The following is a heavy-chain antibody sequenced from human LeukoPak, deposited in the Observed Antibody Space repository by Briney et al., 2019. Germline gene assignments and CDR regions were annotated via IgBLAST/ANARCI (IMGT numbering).Heavy chain of an antibody. CDR3: ARRHGSGWTDNWFDP. J-gene: IGHJ5*02. CDR2: VYYTGST. D-gene: IGHD6-19*01. Sequence: PSETLSLTCTVSGGSISSYYWSWVRQPPGKGLEWIGFVYYTGSTNYSPSLKSRVTISVDTSKNQFSLKLSSVTAADTAVYYCARRHGSGWTDNWFDPWGQGTLVTVSS. V-gene: IGHV4-59*08. CDR1: GGSISSYY.